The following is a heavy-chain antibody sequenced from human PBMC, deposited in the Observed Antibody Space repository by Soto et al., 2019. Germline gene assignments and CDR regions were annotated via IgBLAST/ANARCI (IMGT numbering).Heavy chain of an antibody. V-gene: IGHV4-59*08. D-gene: IGHD3-22*01. J-gene: IGHJ6*02. CDR3: ARLQYYDSSAQGAYGMDV. CDR1: GGSISSYD. Sequence: SETLXLTFTVSGGSISSYDWSWIRQPPGRGLEWIGYIYYSGSTNYNPSLKSRVTISVDTSKNQFSLKLSSVTAADTAVYYCARLQYYDSSAQGAYGMDVWGQGTTVTVSS. CDR2: IYYSGST.